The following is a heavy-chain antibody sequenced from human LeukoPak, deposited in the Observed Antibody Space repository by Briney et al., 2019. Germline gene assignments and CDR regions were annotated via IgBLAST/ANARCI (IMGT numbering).Heavy chain of an antibody. CDR3: ARAGEFYFDSSGYI. V-gene: IGHV4-59*08. Sequence: PSETLSLTCTVSGGSITNYYWSWIRQPPGKGLEWIGYVYYSGSTNYNPSLKSRVTISVDTSKNQFSLKLSSVTAADTAVYYCARAGEFYFDSSGYIWGQGTLVTVSS. D-gene: IGHD3-22*01. J-gene: IGHJ4*02. CDR2: VYYSGST. CDR1: GGSITNYY.